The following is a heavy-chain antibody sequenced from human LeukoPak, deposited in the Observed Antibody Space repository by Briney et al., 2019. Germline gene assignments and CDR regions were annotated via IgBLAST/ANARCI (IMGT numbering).Heavy chain of an antibody. CDR1: GYSFISYW. CDR2: IYPGDSDN. J-gene: IGHJ4*02. V-gene: IGHV5-51*01. D-gene: IGHD2/OR15-2a*01. Sequence: PGESLKISCQGSGYSFISYWIGWVRQMPGKGLEWVVIIYPGDSDNAYSPSFQGQDTISADETISTTYLQWSSLKASDSAMYYCARLGIYGVLDVSAPADYWGQGTLVTVSS. CDR3: ARLGIYGVLDVSAPADY.